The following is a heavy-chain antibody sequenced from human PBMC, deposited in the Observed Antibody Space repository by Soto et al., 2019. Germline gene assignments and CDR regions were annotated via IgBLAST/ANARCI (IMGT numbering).Heavy chain of an antibody. J-gene: IGHJ6*02. CDR3: ARIKEWLPSPYYYGMAV. CDR2: INQSGST. CDR1: GGSFSGYY. Sequence: QVQLQQWGAGLLKPSETLSLTCAVYGGSFSGYYWSWIRQPPGKGLEWIGEINQSGSTNYNPSLKSPDTRSVDTCKNQFSLKLTSVTAAETAVYSCARIKEWLPSPYYYGMAVWGQGTTVTVSS. V-gene: IGHV4-34*01. D-gene: IGHD5-12*01.